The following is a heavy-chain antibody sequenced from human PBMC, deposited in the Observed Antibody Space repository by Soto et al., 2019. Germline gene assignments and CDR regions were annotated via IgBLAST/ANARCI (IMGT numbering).Heavy chain of an antibody. D-gene: IGHD1-26*01. CDR3: ASPLRVGLTFWGIDY. V-gene: IGHV1-3*01. CDR1: GYTFTNYA. J-gene: IGHJ4*02. Sequence: ASVKVSCKASGYTFTNYAMHWVRQAPGQRLEWMGWINAGNGNTKYSQKFQDRITITRDTSASTAYMELNSLRSEDTAVYYCASPLRVGLTFWGIDYRGQGTLVTVSS. CDR2: INAGNGNT.